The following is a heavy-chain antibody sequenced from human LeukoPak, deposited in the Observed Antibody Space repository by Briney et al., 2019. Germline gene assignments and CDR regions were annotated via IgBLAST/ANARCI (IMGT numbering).Heavy chain of an antibody. CDR2: ISSGGGST. D-gene: IGHD1-26*01. CDR1: GFTFSSSA. V-gene: IGHV3-23*01. J-gene: IGHJ4*02. Sequence: GGSPRLSCAASGFTFSSSAMSWVRQAPGKGLEWVSVISSGGGSTFYADSVKGRFTISRDQSMHTLYLQMNSLRGEDTAVYFCARGGSYYSIDYWGQGTLVTVSS. CDR3: ARGGSYYSIDY.